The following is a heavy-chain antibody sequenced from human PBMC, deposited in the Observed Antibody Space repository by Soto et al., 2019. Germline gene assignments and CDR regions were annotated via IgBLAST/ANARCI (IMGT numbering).Heavy chain of an antibody. V-gene: IGHV1-18*01. CDR2: ISLYSDGT. CDR1: GYTFSNYG. D-gene: IGHD2-2*01. J-gene: IGHJ5*02. CDR3: ARVVPGAEAWFGP. Sequence: ASSEGLCKTSGYTFSNYGITWVRQAPGQPLEWLGWISLYSDGTNYAQKFQGRVSMTTDTSTTTAYMELRSLRSDDTAVYYCARVVPGAEAWFGPWGQGTLVTVSS.